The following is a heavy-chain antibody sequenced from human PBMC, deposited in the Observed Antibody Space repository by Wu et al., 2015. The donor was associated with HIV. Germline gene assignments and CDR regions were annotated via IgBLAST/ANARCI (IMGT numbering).Heavy chain of an antibody. CDR2: MNPNSGTT. V-gene: IGHV1-8*01. J-gene: IGHJ6*03. Sequence: QVQLVQSGAEVKKPGASVKVSCKVSGYTFTSYDINWVRQATGQGLEWMGWMNPNSGTTGYAQKFQGRVTMTRNTSISTAYMELSSLRSEDTAVYYCARDLFSAQIGTDYYYYYYMDVWGKGTTVTVSS. CDR3: ARDLFSAQIGTDYYYYYYMDV. CDR1: GYTFTSYD. D-gene: IGHD1-1*01.